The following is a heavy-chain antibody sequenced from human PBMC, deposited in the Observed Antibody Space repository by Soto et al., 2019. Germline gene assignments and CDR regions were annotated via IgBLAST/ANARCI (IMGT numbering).Heavy chain of an antibody. CDR1: GGSIYRSGYY. J-gene: IGHJ4*02. Sequence: QVQLQESGPGLVKPSETLSLTCTVSGGSIYRSGYYWGWIRQPPGRGLEWIGNIDYNGVTYSNPSLKSRVTISRDTSKNQFSLKLTSVTAADTALYYCGKVLVSATGHTDSDSWGPGTLVAVSS. CDR2: IDYNGVT. D-gene: IGHD2-15*01. CDR3: GKVLVSATGHTDSDS. V-gene: IGHV4-39*01.